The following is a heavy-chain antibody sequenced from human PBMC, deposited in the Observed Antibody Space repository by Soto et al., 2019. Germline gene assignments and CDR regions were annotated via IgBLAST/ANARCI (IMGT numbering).Heavy chain of an antibody. CDR3: ARGSYYSGWV. CDR1: GDSVSSTSAS. J-gene: IGHJ4*02. CDR2: TYYRSKWYS. Sequence: SQTLSLTCAISGDSVSSTSASWSWIRQSPSRGLEWLGRTYYRSKWYSDYAVSVKSRITINPDTSKNQFSLQLNSVTPEDTAVYYCARGSYYSGWVWGQGTLVTVSS. D-gene: IGHD6-19*01. V-gene: IGHV6-1*01.